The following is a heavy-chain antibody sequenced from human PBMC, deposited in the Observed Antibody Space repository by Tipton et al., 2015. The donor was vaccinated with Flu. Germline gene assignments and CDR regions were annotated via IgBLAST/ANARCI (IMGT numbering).Heavy chain of an antibody. V-gene: IGHV4-59*01. D-gene: IGHD6-13*01. CDR3: ARLTGLGAAADSPTYYFFSGMDV. J-gene: IGHJ6*02. Sequence: TLSLTCTVSGGSISSYYWSWIRQPPGKGLEWIGYIYYSGSTNYNPSLKSRVTISVDTSKNQFSLKLSSVTAADTAVYYCARLTGLGAAADSPTYYFFSGMDVWGQGTPVPVSS. CDR2: IYYSGST. CDR1: GGSISSYY.